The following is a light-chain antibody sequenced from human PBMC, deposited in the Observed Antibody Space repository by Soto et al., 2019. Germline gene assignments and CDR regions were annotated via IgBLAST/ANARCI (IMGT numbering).Light chain of an antibody. V-gene: IGKV1-39*01. CDR2: GAS. Sequence: DIQMTQSPSSLSASVGDRVTITCRASQSISTYLNWYQQKPGKAPKLLTFGASSVQSGVPSRFSGSGSGTDFTLTISSLQPEDFVTYYCQQSYSTPLTFGGGTKVDIK. CDR3: QQSYSTPLT. CDR1: QSISTY. J-gene: IGKJ4*01.